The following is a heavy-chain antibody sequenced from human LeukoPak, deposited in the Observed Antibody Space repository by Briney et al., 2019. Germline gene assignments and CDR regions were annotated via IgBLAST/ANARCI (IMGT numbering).Heavy chain of an antibody. D-gene: IGHD2-2*01. V-gene: IGHV4-39*07. J-gene: IGHJ5*02. Sequence: SETLSLTCTVSGGSISSSSYYWGWIRQPPGQGLEWIGSIYYSGSTYYNPSLKSRVTISVDTSKNQFSLKLSSVTAADTAVYYCARASGVVVPRRRAHWFDPWGQGTLVTVSS. CDR2: IYYSGST. CDR3: ARASGVVVPRRRAHWFDP. CDR1: GGSISSSSYY.